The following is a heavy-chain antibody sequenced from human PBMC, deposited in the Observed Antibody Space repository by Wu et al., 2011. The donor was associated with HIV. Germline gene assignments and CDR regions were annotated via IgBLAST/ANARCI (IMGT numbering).Heavy chain of an antibody. V-gene: IGHV1-2*02. Sequence: QVQLVQSGAEVEKPGASVKVSCKASGYTFTDYYMHWVRQAPGQGLEWVGWINPNSGGTNYAQKFQGRVTMTRDTSINTAYMDLSSLRSDDSAVYYCARDPGYSYLRNWFDPWGQGTLVTVSS. J-gene: IGHJ5*02. D-gene: IGHD5-18*01. CDR1: GYTFTDYY. CDR3: ARDPGYSYLRNWFDP. CDR2: INPNSGGT.